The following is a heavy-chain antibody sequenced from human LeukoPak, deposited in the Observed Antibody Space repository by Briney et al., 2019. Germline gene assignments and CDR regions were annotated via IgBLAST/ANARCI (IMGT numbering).Heavy chain of an antibody. Sequence: GASVKVSCKASGYTFTGYYMHWVRPAPGQGLEWMGWINPNSGGTNYAQKFQGRVTMTRDTSISTAYMELSRLRSDDTAVYYCARGRVRYYDSSGYRDGYWGQGTLVTVSS. V-gene: IGHV1-2*02. CDR1: GYTFTGYY. J-gene: IGHJ4*02. CDR2: INPNSGGT. CDR3: ARGRVRYYDSSGYRDGY. D-gene: IGHD3-22*01.